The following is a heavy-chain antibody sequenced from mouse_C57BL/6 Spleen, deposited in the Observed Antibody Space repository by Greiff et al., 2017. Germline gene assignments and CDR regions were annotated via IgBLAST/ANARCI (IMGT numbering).Heavy chain of an antibody. Sequence: VTLVESGAELVKPGASVKMSCKASGYTFTTYPIEWMKQNHGKSLEWIGNFHPYNDDTKYNEKFKGKATLTVEKSSSTVYLALSRLTSDDSAVYYCAREGLQGYFDVWGTGTTVTVSS. CDR1: GYTFTTYP. D-gene: IGHD6-1*01. CDR2: FHPYNDDT. J-gene: IGHJ1*03. CDR3: AREGLQGYFDV. V-gene: IGHV1-47*01.